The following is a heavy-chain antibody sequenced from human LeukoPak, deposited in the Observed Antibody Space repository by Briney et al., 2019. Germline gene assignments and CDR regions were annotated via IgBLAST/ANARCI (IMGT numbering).Heavy chain of an antibody. D-gene: IGHD6-25*01. J-gene: IGHJ5*02. V-gene: IGHV4-59*01. Sequence: SETLSLTCTVSGGSISSYYRSWIRHPPGKGLEWIGYIYYSGSTNYNPSLKSRVTISVDTSKNQFSLKLSSVTAADTAVYYCARGGPYWFDPWGQGTLVTVSS. CDR1: GGSISSYY. CDR2: IYYSGST. CDR3: ARGGPYWFDP.